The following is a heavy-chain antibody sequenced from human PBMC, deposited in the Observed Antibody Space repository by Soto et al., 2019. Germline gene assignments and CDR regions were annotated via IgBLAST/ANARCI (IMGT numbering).Heavy chain of an antibody. J-gene: IGHJ3*02. CDR3: TYYDFWSGYPRGAFDI. D-gene: IGHD3-3*01. V-gene: IGHV1-8*01. CDR2: MNPNSGNT. CDR1: GYAFSSYD. Sequence: ASVKVYWKAAGYAFSSYDINWVRQATGQGLEWMGWMNPNSGNTGYAQKFQGRVTMTRNTSISTAYMELSSLRSEDTAVYYCTYYDFWSGYPRGAFDIWGQGTMVTVSS.